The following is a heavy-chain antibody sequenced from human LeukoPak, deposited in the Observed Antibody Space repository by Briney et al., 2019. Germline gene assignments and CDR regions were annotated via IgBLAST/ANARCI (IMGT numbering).Heavy chain of an antibody. D-gene: IGHD3-3*01. CDR2: INHSGST. CDR3: AREAPFLEWLFPHGAFDI. V-gene: IGHV4-34*01. CDR1: GGSFSGYY. Sequence: SETLSLTCAVYGGSFSGYYWSWIRQPPGKGLEWIGEINHSGSTDYNPSLKSRVTISVDTSKNQFSLKLSSVTAADTAVYYCAREAPFLEWLFPHGAFDIWGQGTMVTVSS. J-gene: IGHJ3*02.